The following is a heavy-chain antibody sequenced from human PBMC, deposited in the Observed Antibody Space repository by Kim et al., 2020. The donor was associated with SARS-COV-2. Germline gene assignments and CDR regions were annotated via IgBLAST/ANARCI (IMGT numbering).Heavy chain of an antibody. D-gene: IGHD2-21*02. J-gene: IGHJ4*02. Sequence: QKFQGRITMTTSTSTSTAYMELRSLRSDDTAVYYCARDPMYKWAGDSHFDYWGQGTLVTVSS. CDR3: ARDPMYKWAGDSHFDY. V-gene: IGHV1-18*01.